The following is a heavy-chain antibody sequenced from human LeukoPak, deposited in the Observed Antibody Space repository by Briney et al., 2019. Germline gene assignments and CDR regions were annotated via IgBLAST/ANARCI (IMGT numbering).Heavy chain of an antibody. D-gene: IGHD6-13*01. J-gene: IGHJ4*02. CDR1: GFTFSSYA. V-gene: IGHV3-64*01. CDR3: ARERGSGWYGGHDY. CDR2: ISSNGGST. Sequence: GGSLRLSCAASGFTFSSYAMHWVRQAPGKGLEYVSAISSNGGSTYYANSVKGRFTISRDNSKNTLYLQMGSLRAEDMAVYYCARERGSGWYGGHDYWGQGTLVTVSS.